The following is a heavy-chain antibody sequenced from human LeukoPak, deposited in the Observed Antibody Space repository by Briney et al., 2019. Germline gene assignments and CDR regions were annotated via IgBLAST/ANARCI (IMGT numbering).Heavy chain of an antibody. D-gene: IGHD6-19*01. V-gene: IGHV3-64*01. CDR1: GFIFSGYA. CDR2: ISSNGGSS. J-gene: IGHJ4*02. CDR3: ARERGSGWFRYFDY. Sequence: HGGSLRLSCAASGFIFSGYAIYRVRQAPGKGLEYVSGISSNGGSSYYANSVKGRFTISRDNSKNMLYLQMGSLRAEDMAVYYCARERGSGWFRYFDYWGQGTLVTVSS.